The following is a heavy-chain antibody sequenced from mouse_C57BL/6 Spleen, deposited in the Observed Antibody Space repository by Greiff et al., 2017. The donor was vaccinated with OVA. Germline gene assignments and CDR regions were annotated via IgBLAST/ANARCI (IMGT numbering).Heavy chain of an antibody. V-gene: IGHV2-2*01. CDR2: IWRGGST. D-gene: IGHD2-4*01. Sequence: QVQLKESGPGLVQPSQSLSITCTVSGFSLTSYGVHWVRQSPGKGLEWLGVIWRGGSTDYNAAFISRLSISKDNSKSQVFFKMNSLQADDTAIYYCARTGIWDYGYAMDYWGQGTSVTVSS. CDR3: ARTGIWDYGYAMDY. J-gene: IGHJ4*01. CDR1: GFSLTSYG.